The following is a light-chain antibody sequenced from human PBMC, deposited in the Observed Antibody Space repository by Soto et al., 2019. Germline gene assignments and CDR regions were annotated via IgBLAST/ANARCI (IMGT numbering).Light chain of an antibody. CDR1: NLGRES. CDR2: DNR. CDR3: QVWDSGSDHVV. Sequence: SYELTQPPSVSVAPGQTARSSCVGINLGRESVHWYQQKPGQAPVLVVYDNRDRPSGTPARFSGSNSDNTATLTIHSVEAGDEADYYCQVWDSGSDHVVFGGGTKLTVL. J-gene: IGLJ2*01. V-gene: IGLV3-21*02.